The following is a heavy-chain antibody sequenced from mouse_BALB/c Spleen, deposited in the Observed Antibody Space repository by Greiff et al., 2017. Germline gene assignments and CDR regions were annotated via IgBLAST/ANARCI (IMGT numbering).Heavy chain of an antibody. CDR3: TREDYGNYEGYAMDY. CDR1: GYTFTSYW. D-gene: IGHD2-1*01. CDR2: IYPGNSDT. V-gene: IGHV1-5*01. J-gene: IGHJ4*01. Sequence: EVQLQESGTVLARPGASVKMSCKASGYTFTSYWMHWVKQRPGQGLEWIGAIYPGNSDTSYNQKFKGKAKLTAVTSTSTAYMELSSLTNEDSAVYYCTREDYGNYEGYAMDYWGQGTSVTVSS.